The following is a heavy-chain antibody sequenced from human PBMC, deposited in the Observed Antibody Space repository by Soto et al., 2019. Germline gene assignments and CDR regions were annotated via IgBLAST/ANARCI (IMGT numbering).Heavy chain of an antibody. CDR3: AREYYYASSGYPTRPYYYYYGMDV. V-gene: IGHV1-69*12. CDR1: GGTFSSYA. Sequence: QVQLVQSGAEVKKPGSSVKVSCKASGGTFSSYAISWVRQAPGQGLEWMGGLIPIFGTANYAQKCQGRVTSTADEATSTAYMELSSLRSEDTGVYYCAREYYYASSGYPTRPYYYYYGMDVWGQGTTVTVSS. CDR2: LIPIFGTA. D-gene: IGHD3-22*01. J-gene: IGHJ6*02.